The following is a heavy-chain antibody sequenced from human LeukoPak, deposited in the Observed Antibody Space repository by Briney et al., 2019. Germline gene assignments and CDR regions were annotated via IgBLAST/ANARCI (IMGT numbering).Heavy chain of an antibody. J-gene: IGHJ4*02. D-gene: IGHD2/OR15-2a*01. Sequence: TSETLSLTCTVSGGSISSYYWSWIRQPPGKGLEWIAYISDIGSINYNPSLKSRVTISLETSKNQFSLKLSSVTAADTAVYYCAGHHPRNTVDFWGQGTLVTVSS. CDR1: GGSISSYY. CDR3: AGHHPRNTVDF. CDR2: ISDIGSI. V-gene: IGHV4-59*08.